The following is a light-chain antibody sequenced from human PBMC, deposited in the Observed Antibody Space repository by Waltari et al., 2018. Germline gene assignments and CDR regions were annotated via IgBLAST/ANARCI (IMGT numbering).Light chain of an antibody. CDR2: EGT. J-gene: IGLJ2*01. CDR1: SRNVGGYSV. CDR3: FSYADGRSLV. Sequence: QSALTQPRSVSGSPGQSVAIACTGTSRNVGGYSVVSWYQPHPGKAPNLLIYEGTERPSGISHRFSGSKSGNTASLTISKLQAEDEADYYCFSYADGRSLVFGGGTKLTVL. V-gene: IGLV2-11*01.